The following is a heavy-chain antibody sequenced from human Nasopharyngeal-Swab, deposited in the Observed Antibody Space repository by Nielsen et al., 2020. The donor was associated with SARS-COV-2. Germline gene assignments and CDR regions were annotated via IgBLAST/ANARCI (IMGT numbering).Heavy chain of an antibody. CDR2: INHSGST. D-gene: IGHD2-2*01. V-gene: IGHV4-34*01. CDR3: ARGSVVPAAPAVDYFDY. J-gene: IGHJ4*02. Sequence: VRQSPGKGLEWIGEINHSGSTNYNPSLKSRVTISVDTSKNQFSLKLSSVTAADTAVYYCARGSVVPAAPAVDYFDYWGQGTLVTVSS.